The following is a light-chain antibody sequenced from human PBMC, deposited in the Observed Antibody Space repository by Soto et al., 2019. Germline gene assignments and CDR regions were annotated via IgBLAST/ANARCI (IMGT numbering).Light chain of an antibody. Sequence: EIVLTQSPGTLSLSPGDRATLSCRASQSVSNNYLAWYQQKPGQAPRLLIYDASNRATGIPARFSGSGSGTDFTLTTSSLEPEDFAVYYCQQRSNWPPITFGQGTRLEIK. CDR1: QSVSNNY. CDR3: QQRSNWPPIT. J-gene: IGKJ5*01. CDR2: DAS. V-gene: IGKV3-11*01.